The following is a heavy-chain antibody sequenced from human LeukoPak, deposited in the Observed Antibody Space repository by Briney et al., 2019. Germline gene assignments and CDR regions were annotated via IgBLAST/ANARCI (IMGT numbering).Heavy chain of an antibody. D-gene: IGHD3-10*01. V-gene: IGHV3-7*01. J-gene: IGHJ4*02. CDR2: INQDGSEK. CDR3: GRDIVIGSGTYLD. Sequence: TGGSLRLSCAASGFTLNSYWMSWVRQAPGKGLEWVANINQDGSEKYYVDSVKGRFTISRDNARNSLYLQMNSLRAEDTAVYYCGRDIVIGSGTYLDWGQGTLVTVSS. CDR1: GFTLNSYW.